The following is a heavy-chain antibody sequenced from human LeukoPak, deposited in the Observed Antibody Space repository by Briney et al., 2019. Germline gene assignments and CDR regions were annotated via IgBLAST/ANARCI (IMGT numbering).Heavy chain of an antibody. J-gene: IGHJ3*02. Sequence: SETLSLTCTVSGGSISSYYWSWIRQPPGKGLEWIGYIYYSGSTNYNPSLKSRVTISVDTSKNQFSLKLSSVTAADTAVYYCASHSYDYVWGSYPEGAFDIWGQGTMVTVSS. CDR2: IYYSGST. CDR1: GGSISSYY. CDR3: ASHSYDYVWGSYPEGAFDI. V-gene: IGHV4-59*08. D-gene: IGHD3-16*02.